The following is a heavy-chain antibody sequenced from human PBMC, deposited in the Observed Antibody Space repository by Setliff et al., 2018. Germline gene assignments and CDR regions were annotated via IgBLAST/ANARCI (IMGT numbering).Heavy chain of an antibody. V-gene: IGHV1-2*04. J-gene: IGHJ3*02. Sequence: GASVKVSCKASGYTFTGYYMHWVRQAPGQGLEWMGWINPNSGGTNYAQKFQGWVTMTRDTSISTAYMELSRLRSDDTAVYYCARYSSGWYDAFDIWGKGTMVTVSS. CDR3: ARYSSGWYDAFDI. D-gene: IGHD6-19*01. CDR2: INPNSGGT. CDR1: GYTFTGYY.